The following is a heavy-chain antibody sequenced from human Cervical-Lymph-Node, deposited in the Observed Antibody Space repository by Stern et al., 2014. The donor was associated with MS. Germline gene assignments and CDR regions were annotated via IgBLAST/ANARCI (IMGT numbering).Heavy chain of an antibody. V-gene: IGHV1-2*06. CDR2: INPNSGGT. J-gene: IGHJ4*02. CDR3: ARPDPGSGYYRY. Sequence: QVQLVQSGAEVKKPWASVKVSCKASGYTFTGYYMHWVRQAPRPGLEWLGRINPNSGGTNYAQKFQGMVTMTRYTSISTAYMELSRLRSDDTAVYYCARPDPGSGYYRYWGQGTLVTVSS. CDR1: GYTFTGYY. D-gene: IGHD3-3*01.